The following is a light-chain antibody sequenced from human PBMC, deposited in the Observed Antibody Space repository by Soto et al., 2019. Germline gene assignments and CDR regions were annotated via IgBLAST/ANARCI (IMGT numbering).Light chain of an antibody. CDR2: EVS. CDR3: SSYAGSNNYV. Sequence: QSVLTQPPSASGSPGQSVTISCTGTSSDVGGYNYVSWYQQHPGKAPKLMIYEVSKRPSGVPDRFSGSKSGNTASLTVSGFQAEDEADYYCSSYAGSNNYVFGTGTKLTVL. CDR1: SSDVGGYNY. V-gene: IGLV2-8*01. J-gene: IGLJ1*01.